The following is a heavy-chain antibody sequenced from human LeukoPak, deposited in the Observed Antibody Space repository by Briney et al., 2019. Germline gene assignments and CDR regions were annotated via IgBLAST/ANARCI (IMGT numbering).Heavy chain of an antibody. J-gene: IGHJ1*01. V-gene: IGHV4-38-2*01. Sequence: SETLSLTCAVSGYSISSGYYWGWIRQPPGKGLEWIGSIYHSGSTYYNPSLKSRVTISVDTSKNQFSLKLSSVTAVDTAVYYCARLTVVAEYFQHWGQGTLVTVSS. D-gene: IGHD4-23*01. CDR1: GYSISSGYY. CDR3: ARLTVVAEYFQH. CDR2: IYHSGST.